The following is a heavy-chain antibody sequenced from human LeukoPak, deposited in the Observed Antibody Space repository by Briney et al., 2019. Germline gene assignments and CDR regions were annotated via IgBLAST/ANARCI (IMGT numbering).Heavy chain of an antibody. CDR1: GYSFTTYW. Sequence: GASLKISWKASGYSFTTYWIGWVREVAGKGLELMGINYPGDSDTSYNPSFQGQVTISADKSISTAFLQWSILKASDTAMYYCALPYCGGDCYSWGQGTLVPVSS. CDR2: NYPGDSDT. CDR3: ALPYCGGDCYS. J-gene: IGHJ5*02. D-gene: IGHD2-21*02. V-gene: IGHV5-51*01.